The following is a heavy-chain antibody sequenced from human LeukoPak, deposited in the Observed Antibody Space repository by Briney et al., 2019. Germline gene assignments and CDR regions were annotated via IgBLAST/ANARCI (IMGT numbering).Heavy chain of an antibody. CDR2: IYSGGST. CDR1: GPTVSSSY. V-gene: IGHV3-66*01. CDR3: ARVVLRFSYGMDV. Sequence: GGSLRLSCAASGPTVSSSYMSWVRQAPGKGLEWVSVIYSGGSTYYADSVKGRFTISRDNSKNTLYLQMNSLRAEDTAVYYCARVVLRFSYGMDVWGQGTTVTVSS. D-gene: IGHD3-3*01. J-gene: IGHJ6*02.